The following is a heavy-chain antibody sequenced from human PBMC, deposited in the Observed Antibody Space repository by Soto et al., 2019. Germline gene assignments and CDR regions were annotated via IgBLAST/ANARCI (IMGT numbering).Heavy chain of an antibody. CDR1: GGTFSSYA. D-gene: IGHD1-1*01. CDR2: IIPIFGTA. Sequence: GASVKVSCKASGGTFSSYAISWVRQAPGQGLEWMGGIIPIFGTANYAQKFQGRVTITADESTSTAYMELSSRRSEDTAVYYCARDSTTGTTFQHLISYYYYGMDVWGQGTTVTVSS. CDR3: ARDSTTGTTFQHLISYYYYGMDV. V-gene: IGHV1-69*13. J-gene: IGHJ6*02.